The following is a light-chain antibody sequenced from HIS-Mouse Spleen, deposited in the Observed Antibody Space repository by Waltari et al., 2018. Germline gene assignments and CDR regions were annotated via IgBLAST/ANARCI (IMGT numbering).Light chain of an antibody. J-gene: IGKJ4*01. V-gene: IGKV4-1*01. Sequence: DIVMTQSPDSLAVSLGERPTIHCKSRQSVLYSSNNKNYLAWYQQKPGQTPKLLIYLASTRESGVPDRFSGSGSGTDFTLTISSLQAEDVAVYYCQQYYSTQLTFGGGTKVEIK. CDR1: QSVLYSSNNKNY. CDR2: LAS. CDR3: QQYYSTQLT.